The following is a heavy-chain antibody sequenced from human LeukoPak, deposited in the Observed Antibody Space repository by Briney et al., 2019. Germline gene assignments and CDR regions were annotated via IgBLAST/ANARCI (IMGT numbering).Heavy chain of an antibody. CDR2: IYHSGNT. CDR1: GGSISSGDYY. D-gene: IGHD3-3*01. V-gene: IGHV4-30-4*08. J-gene: IGHJ4*02. CDR3: ARGGTRITIVGVVINDFDY. Sequence: PSQTLSLTCTVSGGSISSGDYYWRWIRQPPGKGLEWIGYIYHSGNTYYNPSLKSRLTISVDTPRNQFSLKLRPVTAADTAVYYCARGGTRITIVGVVINDFDYWGQGTLVTVSS.